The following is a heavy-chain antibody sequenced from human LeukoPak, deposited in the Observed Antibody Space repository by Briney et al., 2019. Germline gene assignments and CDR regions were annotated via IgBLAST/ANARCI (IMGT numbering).Heavy chain of an antibody. J-gene: IGHJ3*02. CDR2: INQGGSVK. D-gene: IGHD2-2*01. Sequence: PGGSLRLSCAASGFTFRSYWMSWVRQAPGKGLEWVAKINQGGSVKYYVDSVKGRFTISRDDAKNSLYVQMNSLRDEDTAVYYCAGQRVVPAASYAFDIWGQGTMVTVSS. V-gene: IGHV3-7*01. CDR3: AGQRVVPAASYAFDI. CDR1: GFTFRSYW.